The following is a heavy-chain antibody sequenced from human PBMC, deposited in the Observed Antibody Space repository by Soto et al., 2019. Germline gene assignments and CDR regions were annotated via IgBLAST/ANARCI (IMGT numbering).Heavy chain of an antibody. J-gene: IGHJ4*02. Sequence: ASVKVSCKASGYTFTSYGISWVRQAPGQGLEWMGWISAYNGNTNYAQKLQGRVTMTTDTSTSTAYMELRSLRSDDTAVYYCARVAGCYYDSSGYYDYWGQGTLVTVSS. CDR1: GYTFTSYG. CDR2: ISAYNGNT. V-gene: IGHV1-18*01. D-gene: IGHD3-22*01. CDR3: ARVAGCYYDSSGYYDY.